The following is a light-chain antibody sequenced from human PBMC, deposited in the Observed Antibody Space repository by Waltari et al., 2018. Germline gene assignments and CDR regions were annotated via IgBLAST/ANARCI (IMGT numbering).Light chain of an antibody. V-gene: IGLV2-14*01. CDR1: SSDVGGYNY. Sequence: QSALTQPASVSGSPGQSITISCTGTSSDVGGYNYVSWYQQPPGKAPKLMIYDVTNRTSGVSNRFSGSKSGNTASLTISGLQAEDEADYYCRSYTSSSTLGVFGTGTKVTVL. CDR3: RSYTSSSTLGV. J-gene: IGLJ1*01. CDR2: DVT.